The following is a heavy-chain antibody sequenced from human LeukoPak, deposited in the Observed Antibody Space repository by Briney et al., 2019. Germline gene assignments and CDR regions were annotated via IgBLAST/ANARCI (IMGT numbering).Heavy chain of an antibody. Sequence: GASVKVSCKASGYTFTSYYMHWVRQAPGQGLEWMGIINPSGGSTSYAQKFQGRVTMTRDTSTSTVYMELSSLRSEDTAVYYCARESGYSYGYELDYYYGMDVWGQGTMVTVSS. D-gene: IGHD5-18*01. CDR1: GYTFTSYY. V-gene: IGHV1-46*01. CDR2: INPSGGST. J-gene: IGHJ6*02. CDR3: ARESGYSYGYELDYYYGMDV.